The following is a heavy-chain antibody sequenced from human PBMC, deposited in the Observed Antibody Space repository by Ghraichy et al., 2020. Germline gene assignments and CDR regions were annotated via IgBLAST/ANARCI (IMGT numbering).Heavy chain of an antibody. J-gene: IGHJ4*02. D-gene: IGHD6-19*01. CDR1: GFTFSTYA. V-gene: IGHV3-23*01. CDR2: ISASGGST. Sequence: GGSLRLSCAASGFTFSTYAMTWVRQAPGKGLEWVSAISASGGSTYHADSVKGRFTISRDNSENTLYLQMNSLRAEDTAVYFCAKVSGYSSGWLLYWGQGILVTVSS. CDR3: AKVSGYSSGWLLY.